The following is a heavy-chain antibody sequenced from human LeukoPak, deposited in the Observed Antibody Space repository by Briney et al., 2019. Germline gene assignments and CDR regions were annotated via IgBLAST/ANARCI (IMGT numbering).Heavy chain of an antibody. Sequence: SEALSLTCTVSGGSISSSNYYWGWIRQPPGKGLEWIGNIYYSGTTYYNPSLKSRVTISVDTSKNQFSLKLSSVTAADTAVYYCAAGYCSSTSCYDYFDYWGQGTLVTVSS. CDR1: GGSISSSNYY. J-gene: IGHJ4*02. D-gene: IGHD2-2*01. CDR2: IYYSGTT. V-gene: IGHV4-39*01. CDR3: AAGYCSSTSCYDYFDY.